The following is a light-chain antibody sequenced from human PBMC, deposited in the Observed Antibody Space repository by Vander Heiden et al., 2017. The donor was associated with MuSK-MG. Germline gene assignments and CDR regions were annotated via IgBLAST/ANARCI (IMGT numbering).Light chain of an antibody. CDR3: QQHYSYPWT. V-gene: IGKV1-17*01. CDR1: QDIRNE. Sequence: DIQMTQSPSPLSASVGDRVTITCRASQDIRNELGWYQQKPGKAPKRLTYAASSLQSGVPSRFSGGGSGTDFTLTISSLQPEDFATYYCQQHYSYPWTFGQGTKVEIK. CDR2: AAS. J-gene: IGKJ1*01.